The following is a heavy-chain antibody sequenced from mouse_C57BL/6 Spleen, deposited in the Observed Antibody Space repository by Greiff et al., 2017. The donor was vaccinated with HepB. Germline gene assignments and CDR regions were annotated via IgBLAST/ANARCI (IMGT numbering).Heavy chain of an antibody. V-gene: IGHV1-82*01. J-gene: IGHJ2*01. CDR3: ALYPEDY. Sequence: QVQLQQSGPELVKPGASVKISCKASGYAFSSSWMNWVKQRPGKGLEWIGRIYPGDGDTNYNGKFKGKATLTADKSSSTAYMQLSSLTSEDSAVYFCALYPEDYWGQGTTLTVSS. CDR2: IYPGDGDT. CDR1: GYAFSSSW.